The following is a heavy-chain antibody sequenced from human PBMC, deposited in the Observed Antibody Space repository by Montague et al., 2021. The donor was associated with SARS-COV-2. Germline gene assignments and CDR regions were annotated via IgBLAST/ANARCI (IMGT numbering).Heavy chain of an antibody. CDR2: TYYRSKWYN. J-gene: IGHJ4*02. CDR3: ARVISRQNNIVVVGLYYFDY. D-gene: IGHD2-15*01. Sequence: CAISGDSVSSNSAAWNWIRQSPSRGLEWLGRTYYRSKWYNDYAXXXKXXXTIXPDTSKNQFSLKLSSVTAADTAVYYCARVISRQNNIVVVGLYYFDYWGQGTLVTVSS. V-gene: IGHV6-1*01. CDR1: GDSVSSNSAA.